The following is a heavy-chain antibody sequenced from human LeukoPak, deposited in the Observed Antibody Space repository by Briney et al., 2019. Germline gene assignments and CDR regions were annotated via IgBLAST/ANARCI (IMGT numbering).Heavy chain of an antibody. J-gene: IGHJ6*02. CDR1: GFTFSNYW. Sequence: HSGGSPRLSCAASGFTFSNYWMHWVRHAPGKGLVWVSRINSDGSTTSYADSVKGRFTISRDNAKNTLYLQMDSLRAEDTAVYYCARGNYYSMDVWGQGTTVTVSS. CDR3: ARGNYYSMDV. CDR2: INSDGSTT. V-gene: IGHV3-74*01.